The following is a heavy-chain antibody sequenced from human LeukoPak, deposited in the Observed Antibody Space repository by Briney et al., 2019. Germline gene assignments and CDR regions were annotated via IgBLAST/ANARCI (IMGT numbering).Heavy chain of an antibody. CDR1: GGSISSYY. Sequence: PSETLSLTCTVSGGSISSYYWSCIRQPPGKGLECSWRIYTSGSTNYNPSLKSRVTMSVDTSKNQFSLKLSSVTAADTAVYYCARDPQAVAGRRSYYYYMDVWGKGTTVTVSS. CDR2: IYTSGST. J-gene: IGHJ6*03. CDR3: ARDPQAVAGRRSYYYYMDV. D-gene: IGHD6-19*01. V-gene: IGHV4-4*07.